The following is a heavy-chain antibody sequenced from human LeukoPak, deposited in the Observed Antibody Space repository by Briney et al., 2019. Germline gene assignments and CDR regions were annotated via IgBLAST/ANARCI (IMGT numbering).Heavy chain of an antibody. CDR2: IYYSGST. D-gene: IGHD3-9*01. Sequence: SETLSLTCTVSGGSISSGDYYWSWIRQPPGKGLEWIGYIYYSGSTYYNPSLKSRVTISVDTSKNQFSLKLSSVTAADTAVYYCARQYYDILTDYSSGAFDIWGQGTMVTVSS. V-gene: IGHV4-30-4*01. CDR3: ARQYYDILTDYSSGAFDI. CDR1: GGSISSGDYY. J-gene: IGHJ3*02.